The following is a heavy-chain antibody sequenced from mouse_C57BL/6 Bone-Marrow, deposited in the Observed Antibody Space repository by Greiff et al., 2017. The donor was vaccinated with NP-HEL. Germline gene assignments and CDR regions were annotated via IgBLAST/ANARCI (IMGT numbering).Heavy chain of an antibody. J-gene: IGHJ4*01. CDR3: ARDYYGSSPYYYAMDY. Sequence: ESGPGMVKPSQSLSLTCTVTGYSITSGYDWHWIRHFPGNKLEWMGYISYSGSTNYNPSLKSRISITHDTSKNHFFLKLNSVTTEDTATYYCARDYYGSSPYYYAMDYWGQGTSVTVSS. D-gene: IGHD1-1*01. V-gene: IGHV3-1*01. CDR2: ISYSGST. CDR1: GYSITSGYD.